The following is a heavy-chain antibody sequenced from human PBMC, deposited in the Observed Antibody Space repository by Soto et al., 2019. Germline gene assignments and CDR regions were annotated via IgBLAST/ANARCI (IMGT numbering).Heavy chain of an antibody. CDR2: TYYRSKWYS. D-gene: IGHD6-19*01. CDR3: ARGSYYSGWV. Sequence: LQTLSLTCAISGDSVSSTSTAWGWIRQSPSRGLEWLGRTYYRSKWYSDYAVSVKSRITINPDTSKNQFSLQLNSVTPEDTAVYYCARGSYYSGWVWGQGTLVTVSS. CDR1: GDSVSSTSTA. J-gene: IGHJ4*02. V-gene: IGHV6-1*01.